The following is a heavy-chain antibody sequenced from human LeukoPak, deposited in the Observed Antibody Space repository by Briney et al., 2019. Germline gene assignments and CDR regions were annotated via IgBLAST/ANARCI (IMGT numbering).Heavy chain of an antibody. Sequence: SETLSLTCTVSGGSITNYYWSWLRQPPEMGLEWIGYIFYSGNTNYNPSLKRRLTISVDTSKNQLSLKLSSVTAADTAVYYCARLPGVGYCSSTSCYALDAFDIWGQGTMVTVSS. CDR2: IFYSGNT. CDR3: ARLPGVGYCSSTSCYALDAFDI. D-gene: IGHD2-2*01. V-gene: IGHV4-59*01. CDR1: GGSITNYY. J-gene: IGHJ3*02.